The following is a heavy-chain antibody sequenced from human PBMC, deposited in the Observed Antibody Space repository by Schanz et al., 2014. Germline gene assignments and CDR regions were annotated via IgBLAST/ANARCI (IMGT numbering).Heavy chain of an antibody. CDR2: VSSNNIYT. CDR1: GFTFSDYY. CDR3: ARDTLRRYGALEI. D-gene: IGHD1-1*01. V-gene: IGHV3-11*06. Sequence: QVQLVESGGGLVKPGGSLRLSCTASGFTFSDYYMTWIRQAPGKGLEWVSYVSSNNIYTKYADSVRGRFTISRDNAQNPLFLQLTSLRADDTALNSCARDTLRRYGALEIWGRGTMATVSS. J-gene: IGHJ3*02.